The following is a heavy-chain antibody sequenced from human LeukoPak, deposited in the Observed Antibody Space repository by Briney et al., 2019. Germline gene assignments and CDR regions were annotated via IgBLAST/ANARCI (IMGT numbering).Heavy chain of an antibody. CDR2: IYYSGST. CDR3: ARVLRNFDWLFDGDPYYYYGMDV. Sequence: SETLSLTCTVSGGSISSYYWSWIRQPPGKGLEWIGYIYYSGSTNYNPSLKSRVTISVDTSKNQFSLKLSSVTAADTAVYYCARVLRNFDWLFDGDPYYYYGMDVWGQGTTVTVSS. D-gene: IGHD3-9*01. CDR1: GGSISSYY. V-gene: IGHV4-59*01. J-gene: IGHJ6*02.